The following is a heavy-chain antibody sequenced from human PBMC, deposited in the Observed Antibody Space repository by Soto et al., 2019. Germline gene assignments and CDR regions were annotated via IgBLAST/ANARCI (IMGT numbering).Heavy chain of an antibody. D-gene: IGHD2-15*01. Sequence: QVQLVQSGVEVKKPGASVKVSCKASGYTFISHGISWLRQAPGQGLEWMGWISGKNGNTNYAQKLQVRVNMTTDTSTSTAYMEMRSRRSDDKAVYYCARVSSSNVVVPDYGMDAWGQGPTVTVSS. CDR1: GYTFISHG. V-gene: IGHV1-18*04. J-gene: IGHJ6*02. CDR3: ARVSSSNVVVPDYGMDA. CDR2: ISGKNGNT.